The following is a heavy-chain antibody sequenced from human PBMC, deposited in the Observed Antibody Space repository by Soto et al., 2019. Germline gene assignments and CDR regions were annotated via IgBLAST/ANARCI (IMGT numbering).Heavy chain of an antibody. Sequence: SETLSLTCTVSGGSISSDHYYWGWIRQPPGKGLESIGSLYYSGSTYYNPSLKSRVPISVDTSKNQFSLKLSSVTAADTAVYYCARLKLATSNWFDPWGQGTLVTVS. CDR1: GGSISSDHYY. CDR2: LYYSGST. J-gene: IGHJ5*02. V-gene: IGHV4-39*01. CDR3: ARLKLATSNWFDP.